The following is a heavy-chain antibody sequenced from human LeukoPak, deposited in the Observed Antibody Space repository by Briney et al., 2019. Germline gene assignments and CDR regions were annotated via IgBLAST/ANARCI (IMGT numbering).Heavy chain of an antibody. V-gene: IGHV3-30*18. Sequence: GGSLRLSCAASGFTVSDNYMTWVRQAPGKGLEWVAVISYDGSNKYYADSVKGRFTISRDNSKNTLYLQMNSLRAEDTAVYYCAKIAGSGSYQVDYWGQGTLVTVSS. CDR3: AKIAGSGSYQVDY. CDR1: GFTVSDNY. CDR2: ISYDGSNK. J-gene: IGHJ4*02. D-gene: IGHD1-26*01.